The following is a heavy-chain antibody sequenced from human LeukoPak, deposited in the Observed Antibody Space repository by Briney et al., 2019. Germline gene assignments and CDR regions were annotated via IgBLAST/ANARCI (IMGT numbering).Heavy chain of an antibody. CDR1: GFTFSKYG. J-gene: IGHJ4*02. Sequence: GGSLRLSCAASGFTFSKYGMHWVRQAPGKGLEWLTFIQYDGNNKYYSDSVKGRFTISRDNAKNSLYLQMNSLRAEDTAVYYCATSRGSWPDYFDYWGQGTLVTVSS. CDR3: ATSRGSWPDYFDY. D-gene: IGHD6-13*01. CDR2: IQYDGNNK. V-gene: IGHV3-30*02.